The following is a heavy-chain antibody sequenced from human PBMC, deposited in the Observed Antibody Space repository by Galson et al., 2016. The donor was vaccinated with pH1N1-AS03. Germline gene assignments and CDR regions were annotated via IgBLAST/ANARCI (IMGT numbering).Heavy chain of an antibody. V-gene: IGHV3-7*01. D-gene: IGHD2-15*01. CDR3: VVHCSTGNCYPY. Sequence: SLRLSCAASGFTCNNYWMSWVRQAPGKGLEWVANINEDGSAHFYGRPLHGRSTISRDQGINSLYLEMNSLRTEHTATYYCVVHCSTGNCYPYLGQGPLVTVSS. J-gene: IGHJ4*02. CDR1: GFTCNNYW. CDR2: INEDGSAH.